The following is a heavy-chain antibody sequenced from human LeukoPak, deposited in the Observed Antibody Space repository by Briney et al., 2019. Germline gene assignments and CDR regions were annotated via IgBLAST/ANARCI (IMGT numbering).Heavy chain of an antibody. Sequence: GGSLRLSCAASGFTFSSYWMSWVRQAPGKGLEWVANIKQDGSEKYYVDSVKGRFTISRDNAKNSLYLQMNSLRAEDTAVYYCARGADVTMIVVVIKHYDNDAFDIWGQGTMVTVSS. CDR3: ARGADVTMIVVVIKHYDNDAFDI. CDR1: GFTFSSYW. V-gene: IGHV3-7*01. J-gene: IGHJ3*02. CDR2: IKQDGSEK. D-gene: IGHD3-22*01.